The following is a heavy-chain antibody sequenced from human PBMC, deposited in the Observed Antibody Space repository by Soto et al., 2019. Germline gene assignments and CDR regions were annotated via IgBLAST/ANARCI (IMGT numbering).Heavy chain of an antibody. CDR2: IIPILGIA. CDR3: ARGDCSSTSCYSRNWFDP. V-gene: IGHV1-69*02. D-gene: IGHD2-2*02. J-gene: IGHJ5*02. Sequence: QVQLVQSGAEVKKPGSSVKVSCKASGGTFSSYTISWVRQAPGQGLEWMGRIIPILGIANYAQKFQGRVTITADKSTSTAYMERSSLRSEDTAVYYCARGDCSSTSCYSRNWFDPWGQGTLVTVSS. CDR1: GGTFSSYT.